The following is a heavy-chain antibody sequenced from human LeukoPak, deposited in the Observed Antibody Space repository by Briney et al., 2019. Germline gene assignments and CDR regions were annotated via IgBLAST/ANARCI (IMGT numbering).Heavy chain of an antibody. CDR3: AKGASSTALVTLYY. V-gene: IGHV3-48*01. CDR1: GFTFSSYS. Sequence: GGSLRLSCAASGFTFSSYSMNWVRQAPGKGLEWVSYISSSSSTIYYADSVKGRFTISRDNAKNSLYLQMNSLRAEDTAVYYCAKGASSTALVTLYYWGQGTLVTVSS. D-gene: IGHD6-13*01. J-gene: IGHJ4*02. CDR2: ISSSSSTI.